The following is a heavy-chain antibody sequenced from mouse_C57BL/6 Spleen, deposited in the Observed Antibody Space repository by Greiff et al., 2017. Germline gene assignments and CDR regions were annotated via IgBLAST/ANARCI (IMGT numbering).Heavy chain of an antibody. CDR3: TTMTGIDY. CDR2: IDPENGDT. V-gene: IGHV14-4*01. J-gene: IGHJ2*01. CDR1: GFNIKDDY. D-gene: IGHD4-1*01. Sequence: VHVKQSGAELVRPGASVKLSCTASGFNIKDDYMHWVKQRPEQGLEWIGWIDPENGDTEYASKFQGKATITADTSSNTAYLQLSSLTSEDTAVYYCTTMTGIDYWGQGTTLTVSS.